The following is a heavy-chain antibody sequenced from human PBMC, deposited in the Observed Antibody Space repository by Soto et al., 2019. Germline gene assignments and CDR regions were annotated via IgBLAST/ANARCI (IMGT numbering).Heavy chain of an antibody. D-gene: IGHD4-17*01. CDR3: AFSGGGLRDYFDY. CDR2: IWYDGSNK. CDR1: GFTFSSYG. J-gene: IGHJ4*02. V-gene: IGHV3-33*01. Sequence: QVQLVESGGGVVQPGRSLRLSCAASGFTFSSYGMHWVRQAPGKGLEWVAVIWYDGSNKYYADSVKGRFTISRDNSKNTLYLQMNSLRAEDTAVYYCAFSGGGLRDYFDYWGQGTLVTVSS.